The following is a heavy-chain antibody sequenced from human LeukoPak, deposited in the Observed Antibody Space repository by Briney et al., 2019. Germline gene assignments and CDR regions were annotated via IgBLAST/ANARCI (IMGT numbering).Heavy chain of an antibody. J-gene: IGHJ6*03. V-gene: IGHV1-2*06. D-gene: IGHD6-25*01. CDR3: ARDDADYYYCYMDV. Sequence: ASVKVSCKASGYTFTGYYMHWVRQAPGQGLEWMGRINPNSGGTNYAQKFQGRVTMTRDTSISTAYMELSRLRSDDTAVYYCARDDADYYYCYMDVWGKGTTVTVSS. CDR1: GYTFTGYY. CDR2: INPNSGGT.